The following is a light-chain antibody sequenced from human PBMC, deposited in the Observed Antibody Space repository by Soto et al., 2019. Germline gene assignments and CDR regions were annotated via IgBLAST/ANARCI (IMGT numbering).Light chain of an antibody. CDR3: SSYSRSNSYV. Sequence: QSALTQPASVSGSPGQSIAISCTGSSSDVGGYKYVSGYQQHPGKAPKLMIYDVSNRPSGVSDRFSGSKSGNTASLTISGLQSEDEADYFCSSYSRSNSYVFGTVTKLTVL. V-gene: IGLV2-14*03. CDR1: SSDVGGYKY. CDR2: DVS. J-gene: IGLJ1*01.